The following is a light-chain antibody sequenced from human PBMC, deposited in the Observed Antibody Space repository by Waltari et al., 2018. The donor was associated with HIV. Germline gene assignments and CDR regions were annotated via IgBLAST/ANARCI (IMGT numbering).Light chain of an antibody. CDR1: RLGDKF. CDR2: QDS. CDR3: QAWDRSVV. V-gene: IGLV3-1*01. J-gene: IGLJ2*01. Sequence: SYELTQPPSAPVSPGQTASITCSGDRLGDKFVCWYRQRPGQPPVLVMYQDSKRPSGIPERFSGSNSGNTATLTITGTQSMDEADYYCQAWDRSVVFGGGTKLTVL.